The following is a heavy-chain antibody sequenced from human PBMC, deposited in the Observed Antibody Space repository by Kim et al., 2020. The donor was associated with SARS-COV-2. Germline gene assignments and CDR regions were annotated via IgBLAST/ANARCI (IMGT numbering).Heavy chain of an antibody. Sequence: ASVKVSCKASGYTFTSYAMNWVRQAPGQGLEWMGWINTNTGNPTYAQGFTGRFVFSLDTSVSTAYLQISSLKAEDTAVYYCARLTDAAAAAGIVDYWGQGTLVTVSS. CDR2: INTNTGNP. CDR3: ARLTDAAAAAGIVDY. D-gene: IGHD6-13*01. CDR1: GYTFTSYA. V-gene: IGHV7-4-1*02. J-gene: IGHJ4*02.